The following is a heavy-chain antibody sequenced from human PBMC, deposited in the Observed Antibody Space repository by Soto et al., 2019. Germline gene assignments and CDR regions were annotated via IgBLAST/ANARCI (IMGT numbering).Heavy chain of an antibody. D-gene: IGHD2-21*01. J-gene: IGHJ6*02. CDR1: GYSISSGYY. CDR2: IYHSGST. CDR3: ERDRRVDVYGMDV. V-gene: IGHV4-38-2*02. Sequence: SETLSLTCAVSGYSISSGYYWGWIRQPPGKGLEWIGSIYHSGSTYYNPSLKSRVTISVDTSKNQFSLKLSSVTAADTAVYYCERDRRVDVYGMDVWGQGTTVTV.